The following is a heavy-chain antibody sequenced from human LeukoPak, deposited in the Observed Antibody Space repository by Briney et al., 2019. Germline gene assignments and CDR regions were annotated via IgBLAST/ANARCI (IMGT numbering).Heavy chain of an antibody. Sequence: GASVKVSCKASGYTFTSYDINWVRQATGQGLGWMGWMNPNSGNTGYAQKFQGRVTMTRNTSISTAYMELSSLRSEDTAVYYCARVGSSSWYDYYYYYMDVWGKGTTVTVSS. D-gene: IGHD6-13*01. V-gene: IGHV1-8*01. CDR3: ARVGSSSWYDYYYYYMDV. CDR2: MNPNSGNT. CDR1: GYTFTSYD. J-gene: IGHJ6*03.